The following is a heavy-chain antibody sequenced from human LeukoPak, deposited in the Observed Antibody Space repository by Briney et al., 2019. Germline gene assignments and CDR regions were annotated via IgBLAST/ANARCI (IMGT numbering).Heavy chain of an antibody. J-gene: IGHJ4*02. V-gene: IGHV4-39*07. CDR1: GDSISSSSSY. D-gene: IGHD5-18*01. CDR2: IYYSGST. Sequence: SETLSLTCTVSGDSISSSSSYWGWIRQPPGKGLEWIGSIYYSGSTYYNTSLKSRVTLSVDTSKNQFSLKLSSVTAADTAVYYCARARYSYGYWYFDYWGQGTLVTVSS. CDR3: ARARYSYGYWYFDY.